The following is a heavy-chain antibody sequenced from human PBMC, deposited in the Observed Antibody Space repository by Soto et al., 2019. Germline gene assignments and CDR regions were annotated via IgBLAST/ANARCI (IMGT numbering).Heavy chain of an antibody. CDR3: ARVAYSSGWYGMYAFDI. D-gene: IGHD6-19*01. Sequence: AASVKVSCEASGSTFSSYTISCVRQAPGQGLEWMGWISAYNGNTNYAQKLQGRVTMTTDTSTSTAYMELRSLRSDDTAVYYCARVAYSSGWYGMYAFDIWGQGTMVTVSS. CDR1: GSTFSSYT. J-gene: IGHJ3*02. CDR2: ISAYNGNT. V-gene: IGHV1-18*01.